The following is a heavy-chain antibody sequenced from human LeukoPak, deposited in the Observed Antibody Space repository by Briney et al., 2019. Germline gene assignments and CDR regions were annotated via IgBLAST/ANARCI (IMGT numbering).Heavy chain of an antibody. D-gene: IGHD4-11*01. CDR2: ISAYNGNT. J-gene: IGHJ3*02. CDR3: VRIYYSNAFDI. CDR1: GYTFTSYG. V-gene: IGHV1-18*01. Sequence: GASVKVSCKASGYTFTSYGISWVRQAPGQGLEWMGWISAYNGNTNYAQKFQGRVTMTTDTSTSTAYMELRSLRSEDTAVYYCVRIYYSNAFDIWGQGTMVTVSS.